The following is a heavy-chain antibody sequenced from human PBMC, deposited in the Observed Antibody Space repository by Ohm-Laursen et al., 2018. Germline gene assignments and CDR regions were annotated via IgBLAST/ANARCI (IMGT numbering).Heavy chain of an antibody. Sequence: ASVKVSCKPSGYTFTDYYIHWVRQAPGQGLEWMGWINPTSGGTNYAQKFQGRVTVTRDMSITTACMELSRLISDDTAVYYCASVGDGYLDYWGQGSLVTVSS. CDR3: ASVGDGYLDY. CDR1: GYTFTDYY. V-gene: IGHV1-2*02. D-gene: IGHD5-24*01. CDR2: INPTSGGT. J-gene: IGHJ4*02.